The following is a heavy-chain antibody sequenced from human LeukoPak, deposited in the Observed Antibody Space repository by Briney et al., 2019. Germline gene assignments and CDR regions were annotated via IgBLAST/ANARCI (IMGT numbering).Heavy chain of an antibody. V-gene: IGHV4-39*01. CDR2: IYYSGST. D-gene: IGHD2-21*02. CDR1: GGSISSSSYY. CDR3: ARSIGGDCYFDY. J-gene: IGHJ4*02. Sequence: PSETLSLTCSVSGGSISSSSYYWGWIRQPPGKGLEWIGSIYYSGSTYYNPSLKSRVTISVDTSKNQFSLKLTSVTAADTAVYSCARSIGGDCYFDYWGQGTLVTVSS.